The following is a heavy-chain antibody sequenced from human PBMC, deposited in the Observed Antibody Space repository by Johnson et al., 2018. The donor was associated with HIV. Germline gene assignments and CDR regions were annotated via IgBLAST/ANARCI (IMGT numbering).Heavy chain of an antibody. CDR3: AKDVGNYWPDSFDI. Sequence: QMMLVESGGGVVQPGKSLKVSCAASGFTFSSYDMHWVRQPPGKGLEWVAFIRYDGSNKYYADSVQGRFTISRDKSENTLYLQMNSLRDEDTAVYYCAKDVGNYWPDSFDIWGQGTMVTVSS. J-gene: IGHJ3*02. CDR2: IRYDGSNK. V-gene: IGHV3-30*02. D-gene: IGHD3-22*01. CDR1: GFTFSSYD.